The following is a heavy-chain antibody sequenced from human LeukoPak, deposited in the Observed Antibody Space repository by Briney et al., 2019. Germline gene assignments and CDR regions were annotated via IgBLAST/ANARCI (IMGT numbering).Heavy chain of an antibody. CDR3: ARAGAYYYDSSGLIFDY. D-gene: IGHD3-22*01. J-gene: IGHJ4*02. CDR2: IIPIFGTA. Sequence: ASVKVSCKASGGTFSSYAISWVRQAPGQGLEWMGGIIPIFGTANYAQKFQGRVTITADESTSTAYMELSSLRSEDTAVYYCARAGAYYYDSSGLIFDYWGQGTLVTVSS. V-gene: IGHV1-69*13. CDR1: GGTFSSYA.